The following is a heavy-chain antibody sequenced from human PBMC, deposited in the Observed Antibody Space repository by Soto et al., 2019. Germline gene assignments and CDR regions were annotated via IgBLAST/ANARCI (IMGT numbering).Heavy chain of an antibody. V-gene: IGHV1-69*13. J-gene: IGHJ4*02. CDR3: ARRSVRDGYNYVFDY. Sequence: SVKVSCKASGGTFSSYAISWVRQAPGQGLEWMGGIIPIFGTANYAQKFQGRVTITADESTSTAYMELSSLRSEDTAVYYCARRSVRDGYNYVFDYWGQGTLVTVSS. CDR1: GGTFSSYA. D-gene: IGHD5-12*01. CDR2: IIPIFGTA.